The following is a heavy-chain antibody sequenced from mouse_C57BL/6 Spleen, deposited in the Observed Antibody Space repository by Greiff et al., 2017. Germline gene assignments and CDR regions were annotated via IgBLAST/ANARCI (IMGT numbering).Heavy chain of an antibody. CDR2: IRSKSNNYAT. D-gene: IGHD4-1*01. J-gene: IGHJ2*01. CDR1: GFSFNTYA. Sequence: EVKLMESGGGLVQPKGSLKLSCAASGFSFNTYAMNWVRQAPGQGLEWVARIRSKSNNYATYYADSVKARLTISRDDAESMLHLQMNNLKTADTAMYYCVRKLEFDYWGQGTTLTVSS. V-gene: IGHV10-1*01. CDR3: VRKLEFDY.